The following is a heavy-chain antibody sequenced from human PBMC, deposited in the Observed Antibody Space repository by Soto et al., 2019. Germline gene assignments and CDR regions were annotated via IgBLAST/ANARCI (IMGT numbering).Heavy chain of an antibody. CDR2: ISDSGGLT. CDR3: ARRAFGSSRSFDI. Sequence: VQLLESGGDLVHPGGSLRLSCAASGFAFSSHPMSWVRQAPERGLEWVSGISDSGGLTYNADSVKGRFTISTDNSKNTLYLQMNSLRAEDTALYYCARRAFGSSRSFDIWGQGSMVTVSS. D-gene: IGHD6-6*01. J-gene: IGHJ3*02. V-gene: IGHV3-23*01. CDR1: GFAFSSHP.